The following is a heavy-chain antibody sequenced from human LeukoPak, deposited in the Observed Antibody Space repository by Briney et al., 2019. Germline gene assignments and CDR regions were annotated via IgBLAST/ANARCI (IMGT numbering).Heavy chain of an antibody. D-gene: IGHD6-13*01. V-gene: IGHV1-8*01. J-gene: IGHJ3*02. Sequence: ASVKVSCKASGYTFTRYDINWVRQATGQGLEWMGWMNPNSGNTGYAQKFQGRVTMTRNTSISTAYMELSSLRSEDTAVYYCARPLSSSWYVDAFDIWGQGTMVTVSS. CDR2: MNPNSGNT. CDR3: ARPLSSSWYVDAFDI. CDR1: GYTFTRYD.